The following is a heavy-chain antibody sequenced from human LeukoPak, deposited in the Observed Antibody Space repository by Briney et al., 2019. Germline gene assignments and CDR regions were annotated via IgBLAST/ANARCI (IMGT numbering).Heavy chain of an antibody. CDR1: GYTFTGYY. Sequence: ASVTVSCKASGYTFTGYYMHWVRQAPGQGLEWMGWINPNSGGTNYAQKFQGWVTMTRDTSISTAYMELSRLRSDDTAVYYCARGPFITMVRGVISWSDPWGQGTLVTVSS. D-gene: IGHD3-10*01. CDR2: INPNSGGT. CDR3: ARGPFITMVRGVISWSDP. J-gene: IGHJ5*02. V-gene: IGHV1-2*04.